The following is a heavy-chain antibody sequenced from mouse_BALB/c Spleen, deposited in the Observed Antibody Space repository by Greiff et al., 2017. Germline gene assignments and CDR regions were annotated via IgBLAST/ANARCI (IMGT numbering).Heavy chain of an antibody. CDR1: GYTFTSYY. CDR3: TRSRDYGYFDY. CDR2: INPSNGGT. Sequence: LVESGAELVKPGASVKLSCKASGYTFTSYYMYWVKQRPGQGLEWIGEINPSNGGTNFNEKFKSKATLTVDKSSSTAYMQLSSLTSEDSAVYYCTRSRDYGYFDYWGQGTTLTVSS. V-gene: IGHV1S81*02. J-gene: IGHJ2*01. D-gene: IGHD2-4*01.